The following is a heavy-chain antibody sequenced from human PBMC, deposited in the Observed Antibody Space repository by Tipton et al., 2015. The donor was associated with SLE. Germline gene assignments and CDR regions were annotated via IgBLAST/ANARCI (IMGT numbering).Heavy chain of an antibody. D-gene: IGHD6-19*01. CDR3: ARGQWLVHGWFDP. J-gene: IGHJ5*02. V-gene: IGHV4-4*09. CDR1: GDSVSSFY. Sequence: TLSLTCTVSGDSVSSFYWSWIRQPPGKGLEWIGYISTSGNTYYNPSLKTRVTISVDTSKNQFSLKLSSVTAADTAVYYCARGQWLVHGWFDPWGQGTLVTVSS. CDR2: ISTSGNT.